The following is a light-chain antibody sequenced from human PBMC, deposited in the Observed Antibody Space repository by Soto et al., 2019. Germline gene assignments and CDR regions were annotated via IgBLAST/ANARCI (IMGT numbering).Light chain of an antibody. CDR2: DVS. CDR1: SSDVGGYNY. J-gene: IGLJ2*01. V-gene: IGLV2-14*01. Sequence: QSALTQPASVSGSPGQSITISCTGTSSDVGGYNYVSWYQQHPGKAPKLMIYDVSNRPSGVSNRFSGSKSGNTASLTISGLQADDEADDYCSSDTSSSTPVVFGGGTKLTV. CDR3: SSDTSSSTPVV.